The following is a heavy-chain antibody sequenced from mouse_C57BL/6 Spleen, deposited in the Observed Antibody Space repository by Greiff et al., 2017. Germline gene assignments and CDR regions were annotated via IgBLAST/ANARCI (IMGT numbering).Heavy chain of an antibody. CDR1: GFTFSDYG. V-gene: IGHV5-17*01. CDR2: ISSGSSTI. CDR3: ARHDGYYFFFDD. D-gene: IGHD2-3*01. Sequence: EVKVVESGGGLVKPGGSLKLSCAASGFTFSDYGMHWVRQAPEKGLEWVAYISSGSSTIYYADTVKGRFTISRDNAKNTLFLQMTSLRSEDTAMYYCARHDGYYFFFDDWGQGTTLTVSS. J-gene: IGHJ2*01.